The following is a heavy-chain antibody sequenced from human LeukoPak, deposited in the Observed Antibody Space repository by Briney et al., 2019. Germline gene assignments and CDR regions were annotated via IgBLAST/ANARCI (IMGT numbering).Heavy chain of an antibody. D-gene: IGHD3-10*02. J-gene: IGHJ6*04. CDR3: AELGITMIGGV. CDR2: ISSSSSYI. Sequence: GGSLRLSCAASGFTFSSCTMNWVRQAPGKGLEWVSSISSSSSYIYYADSVKGRFTISRDNAKNSLYLQMNSLRAEDTAVYYCAELGITMIGGVWGKGTTVTISS. V-gene: IGHV3-21*01. CDR1: GFTFSSCT.